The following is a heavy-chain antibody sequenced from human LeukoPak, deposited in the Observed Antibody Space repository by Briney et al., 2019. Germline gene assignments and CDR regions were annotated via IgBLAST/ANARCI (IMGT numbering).Heavy chain of an antibody. Sequence: GASVKVSCKASGYTFTTYGMNWVRQAPGQELEWMGWINTNTGNPTYVQGFAGRFVFPLDTSVSTAYLQINSLKAEDTALYYCARVAGLIAAPYWYVDLWGRGTRVTVSS. J-gene: IGHJ2*01. CDR1: GYTFTTYG. D-gene: IGHD6-6*01. CDR2: INTNTGNP. V-gene: IGHV7-4-1*02. CDR3: ARVAGLIAAPYWYVDL.